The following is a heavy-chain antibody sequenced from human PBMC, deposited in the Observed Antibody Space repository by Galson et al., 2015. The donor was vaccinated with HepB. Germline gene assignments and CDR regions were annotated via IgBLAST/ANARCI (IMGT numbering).Heavy chain of an antibody. CDR3: ARAAAGISGPLDI. D-gene: IGHD6-13*01. CDR2: VSYDGNNI. Sequence: SLRLSCAASGFTFSIYSMHWVRQAPGKGLEWVAVVSYDGNNIYYADSAKGRFTILRDNSNYTESLHMNSLRPEDTAAYYCARAAAGISGPLDIWGQRTMVTVSS. CDR1: GFTFSIYS. V-gene: IGHV3-30*04. J-gene: IGHJ3*02.